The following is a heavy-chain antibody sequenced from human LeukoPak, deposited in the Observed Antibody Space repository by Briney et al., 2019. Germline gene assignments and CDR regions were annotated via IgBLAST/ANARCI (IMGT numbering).Heavy chain of an antibody. J-gene: IGHJ4*02. V-gene: IGHV4-34*01. Sequence: PSETLSLTCAVYGGSFSGYYWSWIRQPPGKGLEWIGEINHSGSTNYNPSLKSRVTISVDTSKNQFSLKLSSVTAADTAVYYCARAPRYYYDSSGYSYYWGQGTLVTVPS. D-gene: IGHD3-22*01. CDR2: INHSGST. CDR3: ARAPRYYYDSSGYSYY. CDR1: GGSFSGYY.